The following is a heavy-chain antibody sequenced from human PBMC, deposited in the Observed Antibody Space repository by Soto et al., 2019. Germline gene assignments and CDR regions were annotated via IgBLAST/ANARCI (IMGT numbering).Heavy chain of an antibody. CDR2: ISSNGGST. J-gene: IGHJ6*02. CDR1: GFTFSSYA. CDR3: VKDLSRITIFGVVTPRPGYYYGMDV. Sequence: TGGSLRLSCSASGFTFSSYAMHWVRQAPGKGLEYVSAISSNGGSTYYADSVKGRFTISRDNSKNTLYLQMSSLRAEDTAVYYCVKDLSRITIFGVVTPRPGYYYGMDVWGQGTTVTVSS. V-gene: IGHV3-64D*08. D-gene: IGHD3-3*01.